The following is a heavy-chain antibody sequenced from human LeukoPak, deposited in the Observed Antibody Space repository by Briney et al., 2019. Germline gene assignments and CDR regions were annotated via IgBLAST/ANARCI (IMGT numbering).Heavy chain of an antibody. Sequence: RAGGSLRLYCTASGFTFGAQGMSWVRQDPGKGREWVGFLRSKAYGGTKEYASSVKGRCSISSDDAKSIHYLQMNSLKTEDTAVYDCTRGQKQLWLYYGIDVWGQGTTVIVSS. J-gene: IGHJ6*02. CDR3: TRGQKQLWLYYGIDV. CDR2: LRSKAYGGTK. D-gene: IGHD5-18*01. CDR1: GFTFGAQG. V-gene: IGHV3-49*04.